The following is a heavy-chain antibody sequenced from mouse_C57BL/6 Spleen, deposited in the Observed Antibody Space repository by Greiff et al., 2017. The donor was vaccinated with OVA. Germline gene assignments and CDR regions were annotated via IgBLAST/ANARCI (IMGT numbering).Heavy chain of an antibody. Sequence: QVQLQQPGAELVKPGASVKLSCKASGYTFTSYWMHWVKQRPEQGLEWIGMIHPNSGSTNYNEKFKSKATLTVDKSSSTAYMQLSSLTSEDSAVYYCARGGDSSGYYFDYWGQGTTLTVSS. CDR3: ARGGDSSGYYFDY. V-gene: IGHV1-64*01. D-gene: IGHD3-2*02. CDR1: GYTFTSYW. CDR2: IHPNSGST. J-gene: IGHJ2*01.